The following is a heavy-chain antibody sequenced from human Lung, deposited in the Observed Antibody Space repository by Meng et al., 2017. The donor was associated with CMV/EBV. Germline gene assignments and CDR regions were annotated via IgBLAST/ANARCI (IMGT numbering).Heavy chain of an antibody. J-gene: IGHJ5*02. CDR3: AKDLECCGSTSCCENCFDH. CDR1: FTDYG. Sequence: FTDYGISWVRQAAGQGLERVGWSSPYNGDTNYTRKHQERVTMTTTTSTTTAYMELRRLRSDDTADYYCAKDLECCGSTSCCENCFDHWGQGTLVTVSS. D-gene: IGHD2-2*01. V-gene: IGHV1-18*04. CDR2: SSPYNGDT.